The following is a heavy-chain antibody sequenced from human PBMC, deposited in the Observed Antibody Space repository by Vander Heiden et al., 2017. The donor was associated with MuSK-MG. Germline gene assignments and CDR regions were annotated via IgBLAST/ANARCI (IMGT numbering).Heavy chain of an antibody. CDR2: ISPNSGGT. Sequence: QVQLVQSGAAVRKPGASGKVSCKASGSTVTAYYIPWVRPAPAQGLEWMGWISPNSGGTNYAQKFQDSVTLTRDTSITTAYMELSWLSYDATAVYYCARVIPYDSYCYNQDFFD. V-gene: IGHV1-2*02. J-gene: IGHJ4*01. CDR3: ARVIPYDSYCYNQDFFD. CDR1: GSTVTAYY. D-gene: IGHD3-16*02.